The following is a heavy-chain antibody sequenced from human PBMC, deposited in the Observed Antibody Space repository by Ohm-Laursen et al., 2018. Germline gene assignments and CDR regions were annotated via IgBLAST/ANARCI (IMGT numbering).Heavy chain of an antibody. D-gene: IGHD5-12*01. CDR2: ISSSGSTI. CDR1: GFTFSDYY. CDR3: AKTWLFRGYDYYFDY. V-gene: IGHV3-11*04. J-gene: IGHJ4*02. Sequence: SLRLSCAASGFTFSDYYMSWIRQAPGKGLEWVSYISSSGSTIYYADSVKGRFTISRDNSKNTLYLQMNSLRAEDTAVYYCAKTWLFRGYDYYFDYWGQGTLVTVSS.